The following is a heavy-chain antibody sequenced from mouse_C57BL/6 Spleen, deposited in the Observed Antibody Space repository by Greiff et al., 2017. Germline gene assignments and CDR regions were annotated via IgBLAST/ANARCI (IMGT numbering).Heavy chain of an antibody. Sequence: QVQLQQPGAELVLPGASVKLSCKASGYTFTSYWMPWVKQRPGQGLEWIGEIDPSDSYTNYNQKFKGKYTLTVDKSSSTAYMQLSSLTSEDSAVDYGARGLITTVVARGAMDYWGQGTSVTVSS. V-gene: IGHV1-69*01. J-gene: IGHJ4*01. CDR3: ARGLITTVVARGAMDY. CDR2: IDPSDSYT. CDR1: GYTFTSYW. D-gene: IGHD1-1*01.